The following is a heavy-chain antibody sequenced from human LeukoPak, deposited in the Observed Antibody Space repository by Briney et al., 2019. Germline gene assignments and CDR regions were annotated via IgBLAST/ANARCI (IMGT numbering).Heavy chain of an antibody. CDR3: VKGGVMGNFFFDC. J-gene: IGHJ4*02. D-gene: IGHD4-23*01. CDR2: IYSDGDT. V-gene: IGHV3-NL1*01. Sequence: GGSLRLSCAASGFSFSNYAMHWVRQAPGKGLDWVSLIYSDGDTKYADSVKGRFTISRDISTTTLYLQMNSLTADDTAVYYWVKGGVMGNFFFDCWGQGTLVTVSS. CDR1: GFSFSNYA.